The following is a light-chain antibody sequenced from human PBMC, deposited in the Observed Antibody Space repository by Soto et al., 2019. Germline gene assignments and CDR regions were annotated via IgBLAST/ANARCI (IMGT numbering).Light chain of an antibody. Sequence: EIVLTQSPGTLSLSPGERATLSCRASQSVSSSYLAWYQQKPGQAPRLLLYGASSRATGIPDRFSGSGSGPDFTLTTSRLDPEDFAVYYCQQYGSSPWTFGQGTKVEIK. CDR1: QSVSSSY. CDR3: QQYGSSPWT. J-gene: IGKJ1*01. V-gene: IGKV3-20*01. CDR2: GAS.